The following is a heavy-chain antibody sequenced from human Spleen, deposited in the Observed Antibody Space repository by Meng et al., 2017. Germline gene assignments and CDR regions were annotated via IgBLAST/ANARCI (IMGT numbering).Heavy chain of an antibody. Sequence: QVQRQQRSAGVLKPSATLSLSCSVSGVSLRVDYWSWIRQPPGKGLEWIGEINHRGKTTYNPSLKSRVTMSIDTSEKQFSLKLSSVTAADTAVYYCARDAGDLWGQGTLVTVSS. CDR3: ARDAGDL. CDR1: GVSLRVDY. J-gene: IGHJ5*02. V-gene: IGHV4-34*01. CDR2: INHRGKT.